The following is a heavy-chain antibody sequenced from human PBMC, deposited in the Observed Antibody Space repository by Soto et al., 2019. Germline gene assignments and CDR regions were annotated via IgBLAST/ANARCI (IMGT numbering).Heavy chain of an antibody. CDR1: GYTLTELS. J-gene: IGHJ4*02. D-gene: IGHD6-13*01. V-gene: IGHV1-24*01. Sequence: ASVKVSCKVSGYTLTELSMHWVRQAPGKGLEWMGGFDPEDGETIYAQKFQGRVTMTEDTSTDTAYMELSSLRSEDTAVYYCATAVGYSSSFLFDYWGQGTLVTVSS. CDR3: ATAVGYSSSFLFDY. CDR2: FDPEDGET.